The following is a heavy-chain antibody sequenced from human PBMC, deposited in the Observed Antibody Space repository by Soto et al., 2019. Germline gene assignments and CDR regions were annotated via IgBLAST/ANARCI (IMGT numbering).Heavy chain of an antibody. CDR3: AGDAPAGFDWLYGAEYFQH. V-gene: IGHV1-69*05. CDR2: IIPVFGTA. J-gene: IGHJ1*01. CDR1: GGTFSSYA. Sequence: GASVKVSCKASGGTFSSYAISWVRQAPGQGLEWMGWIIPVFGTANYAQKFQGRVTITRDESTSTAYMELSSLRSEDTAVYYCAGDAPAGFDWLYGAEYFQHWGQGTLVTVSS. D-gene: IGHD3-9*01.